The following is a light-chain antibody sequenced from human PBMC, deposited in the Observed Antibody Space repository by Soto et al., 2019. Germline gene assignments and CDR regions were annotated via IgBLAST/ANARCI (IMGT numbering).Light chain of an antibody. J-gene: IGLJ1*01. Sequence: QAVVTQPPSVSGAPGQRVTISCTGSSSNIGAGYDVHWYQQVPGTAPKLLIYGNSNRPSGVPDRFSGSKSGASASLAITGLQAEDEADYYCQSYDSTLSASVFGTGTKLTVL. CDR2: GNS. CDR1: SSNIGAGYD. CDR3: QSYDSTLSASV. V-gene: IGLV1-40*01.